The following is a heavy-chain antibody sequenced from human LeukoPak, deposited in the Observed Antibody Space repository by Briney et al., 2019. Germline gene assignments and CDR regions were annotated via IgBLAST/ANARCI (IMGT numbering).Heavy chain of an antibody. Sequence: GGSLRLSSAASGFTFSSYAMSWVRQAPGKGLEWVSAISGSGGSTYYADSVKGRSTISRDNSKNTLYLQMISLRAEDTAVYYCAKEGLWFGELPMGYWGQGTLVTVSS. D-gene: IGHD3-10*01. J-gene: IGHJ4*02. V-gene: IGHV3-23*01. CDR1: GFTFSSYA. CDR2: ISGSGGST. CDR3: AKEGLWFGELPMGY.